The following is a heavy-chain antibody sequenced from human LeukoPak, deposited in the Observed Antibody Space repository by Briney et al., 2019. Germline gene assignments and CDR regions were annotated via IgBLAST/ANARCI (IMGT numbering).Heavy chain of an antibody. V-gene: IGHV4-59*01. Sequence: SETLSLTCTVSGGSISSYYWSWIRQPPGKGLEWIGYIYYSGSTNYNPSLKSRVTISVDTSKNQFSLKLSSVTAADTAVYYCARDQRGSGYYGYWGQGTLVTVSS. CDR2: IYYSGST. CDR1: GGSISSYY. CDR3: ARDQRGSGYYGY. D-gene: IGHD3-22*01. J-gene: IGHJ4*02.